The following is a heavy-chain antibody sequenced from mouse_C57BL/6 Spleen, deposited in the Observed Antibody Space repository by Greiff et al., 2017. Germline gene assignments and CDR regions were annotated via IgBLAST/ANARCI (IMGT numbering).Heavy chain of an antibody. Sequence: QVQLQQPGAELVMPGASVKLSCKASGYTFTSYWMHWVKQRPGQGLEWIGEIDPSDSYTNYNQKFKGKSTLTVDKPSSTAYMQLSSLTSEDSAVYYCARVTTVVAPFDYWGQGTTLTVSS. D-gene: IGHD1-1*01. CDR2: IDPSDSYT. V-gene: IGHV1-69*01. CDR3: ARVTTVVAPFDY. J-gene: IGHJ2*01. CDR1: GYTFTSYW.